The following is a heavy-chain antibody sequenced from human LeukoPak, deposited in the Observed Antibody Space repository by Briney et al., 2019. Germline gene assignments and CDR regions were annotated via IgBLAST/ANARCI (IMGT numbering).Heavy chain of an antibody. Sequence: GRSLRLSCAASGITFSSYVVHWVRQAPDKGLEWVALISHNGRNQYYADSVRGQFTISRDNYKNTLFLQMNSLKFEDTAIYYCARDFGDYGIDYWGRGTLVTVSS. V-gene: IGHV3-30*04. CDR3: ARDFGDYGIDY. D-gene: IGHD4-17*01. CDR2: ISHNGRNQ. CDR1: GITFSSYV. J-gene: IGHJ4*02.